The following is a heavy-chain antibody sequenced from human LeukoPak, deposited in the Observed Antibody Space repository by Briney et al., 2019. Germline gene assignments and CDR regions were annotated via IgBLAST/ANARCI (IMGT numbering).Heavy chain of an antibody. Sequence: GGSLRLSCAASGFTFNNYGMHWVRQAPGKGLEGVAFIRYNGNNQYYADFVKGRFTISRDNSKHTLYLQMNSLKGDDTAVYYCAKGWYDGPDYWGQGTLITVSS. CDR2: IRYNGNNQ. CDR1: GFTFNNYG. D-gene: IGHD6-13*01. J-gene: IGHJ4*02. V-gene: IGHV3-30*02. CDR3: AKGWYDGPDY.